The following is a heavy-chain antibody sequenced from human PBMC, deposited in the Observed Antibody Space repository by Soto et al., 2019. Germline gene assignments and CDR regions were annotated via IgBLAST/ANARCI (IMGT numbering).Heavy chain of an antibody. D-gene: IGHD5-12*01. Sequence: GSLRLSCAASVFSFSNAWMNWVRQAAGKGLEWVGRIKSKIDGGTTDFAARVKGRFTISRDDSKNTLYLQMNSLKTEDTAVYYCARPGVERATISYFDSWGQGT. CDR3: ARPGVERATISYFDS. CDR1: VFSFSNAW. V-gene: IGHV3-15*01. CDR2: IKSKIDGGTT. J-gene: IGHJ4*02.